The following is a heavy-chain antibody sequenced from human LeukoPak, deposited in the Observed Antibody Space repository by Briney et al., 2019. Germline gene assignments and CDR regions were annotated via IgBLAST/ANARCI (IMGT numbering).Heavy chain of an antibody. CDR3: ARVGLATYAFDI. Sequence: SETVSLTCTVSGGSISSYYWSWIRQPPGKGLEWIGYIYYSGSTNYNPSLKSRVTISVDTSKNQFSLKLSSVTAADTAVYYCARVGLATYAFDIWGQGTMVTVSS. CDR2: IYYSGST. CDR1: GGSISSYY. J-gene: IGHJ3*02. V-gene: IGHV4-59*01. D-gene: IGHD5-12*01.